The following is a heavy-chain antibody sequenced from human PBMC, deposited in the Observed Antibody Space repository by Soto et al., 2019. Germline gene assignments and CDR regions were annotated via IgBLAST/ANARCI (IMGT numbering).Heavy chain of an antibody. V-gene: IGHV1-46*01. CDR3: AREAGVAIFGVVSYYGMDV. CDR1: GYTFTNYY. Sequence: ASVKVSCKASGYTFTNYYIHWVRQAPGQGLEWMGIINPSGSTTYAQKFQGRVTLTRDTSTSTVYMELSRLRSEDAAVYYCAREAGVAIFGVVSYYGMDVWGQGTTVTVSS. J-gene: IGHJ6*02. CDR2: INPSGST. D-gene: IGHD3-3*02.